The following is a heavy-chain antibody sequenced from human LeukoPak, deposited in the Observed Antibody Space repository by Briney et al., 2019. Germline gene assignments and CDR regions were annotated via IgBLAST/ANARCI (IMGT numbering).Heavy chain of an antibody. CDR3: ARSIAARFNWFDP. D-gene: IGHD6-6*01. V-gene: IGHV4-30-2*01. Sequence: SQTLSLTCAVSGGSISSGGYSWSWIRQPPGKGLEWIGYIYHSGSTYYNPSLKSRVTISVDRSKNQFSLKLSSVTAADAAVYYCARSIAARFNWFDPWGQGILVTVSS. CDR1: GGSISSGGYS. J-gene: IGHJ5*02. CDR2: IYHSGST.